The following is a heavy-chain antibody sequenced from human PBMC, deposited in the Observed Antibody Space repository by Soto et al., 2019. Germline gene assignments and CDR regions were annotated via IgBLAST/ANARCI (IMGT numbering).Heavy chain of an antibody. V-gene: IGHV3-23*01. J-gene: IGHJ5*01. CDR3: AKKGPAAGPNDS. CDR1: GFTFSSYA. D-gene: IGHD6-13*01. CDR2: ISGSGGST. Sequence: EVQLLESGGGLVQPGGSLRLSCAASGFTFSSYAMSWVRQAPGKGLEWVSAISGSGGSTYYADSVKGRITSSSDTAKNTLYRQFNCLRAEYTALYYCAKKGPAAGPNDSWGQGTLVTVSS.